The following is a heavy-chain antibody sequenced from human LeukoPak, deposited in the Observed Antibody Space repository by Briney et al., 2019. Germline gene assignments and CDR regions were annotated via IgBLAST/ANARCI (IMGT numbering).Heavy chain of an antibody. J-gene: IGHJ4*02. D-gene: IGHD2-15*01. Sequence: GGSLRLSCAASGFTFSGSAMHWVRQASGKGLEWVGRIRSKANSYATAYAASVKGRFTISRDDSKNTAYLQMNSLKTEDTAVYYCMGYCSGGSCRYYFDYWGQGTLVTVSS. CDR2: IRSKANSYAT. CDR1: GFTFSGSA. CDR3: MGYCSGGSCRYYFDY. V-gene: IGHV3-73*01.